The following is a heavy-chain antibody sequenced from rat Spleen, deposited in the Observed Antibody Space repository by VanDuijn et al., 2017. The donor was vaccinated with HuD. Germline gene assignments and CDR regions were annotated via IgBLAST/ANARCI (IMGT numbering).Heavy chain of an antibody. D-gene: IGHD1-2*01. V-gene: IGHV5-58*01. J-gene: IGHJ4*01. CDR2: ISPDGGST. CDR3: GKDMNYYSTYPFYVMGA. Sequence: EVQLVETGGGLVQPGESLKLSCVASGFTFSSYWIYWSRQAPGEGLEWVSSISPDGGSTYYPDSVKGRFTISRDNAENTVYLQMNSLRSEDTATYYCGKDMNYYSTYPFYVMGAWGQGTSVTVSS. CDR1: GFTFSSYW.